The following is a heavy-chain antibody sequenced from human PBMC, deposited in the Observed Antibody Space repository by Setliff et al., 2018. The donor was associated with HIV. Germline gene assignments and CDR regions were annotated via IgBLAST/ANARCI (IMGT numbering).Heavy chain of an antibody. CDR2: IRYDGSNK. Sequence: GSLRLSCAASGFTFSSYGMHWVRQAPGKGPEWVAFIRYDGSNKYYADSVKGRFTISRDNSKNTLYLQMNSLRAEDTAVYYCAKDFGSGSYYPSLFDPWGQGTLVTVSS. D-gene: IGHD3-10*01. V-gene: IGHV3-30*02. J-gene: IGHJ5*02. CDR1: GFTFSSYG. CDR3: AKDFGSGSYYPSLFDP.